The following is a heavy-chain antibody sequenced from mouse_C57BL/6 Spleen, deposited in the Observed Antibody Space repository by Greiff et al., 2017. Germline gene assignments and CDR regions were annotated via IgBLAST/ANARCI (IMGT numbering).Heavy chain of an antibody. CDR3: ARGITTVVPYFDY. J-gene: IGHJ2*01. D-gene: IGHD1-1*01. V-gene: IGHV1-42*01. CDR2: INPSTGGT. Sequence: EVQLQQSGPELVKPGASVKISCKASGYSFTGYYMNWVKQSPEKSLEWIGEINPSTGGTTSNQKFKAKATLTVDKSSSTAYMQLKSLTSEDSAVYYCARGITTVVPYFDYWGQGTTLTVSS. CDR1: GYSFTGYY.